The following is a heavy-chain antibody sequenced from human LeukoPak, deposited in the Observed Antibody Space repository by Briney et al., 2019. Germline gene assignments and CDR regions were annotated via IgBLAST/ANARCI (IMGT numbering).Heavy chain of an antibody. D-gene: IGHD3-22*01. V-gene: IGHV1-69*05. CDR3: ARGPGGRSGYYPLEDYYYYYYMDV. CDR1: GDTFSNYA. Sequence: SVKVSCKASGDTFSNYAISWVRQAPGQGLEWMGGIIPIFGTANYAQKLQGRVTMTTDTSTSTAYMELRSLRSDDTAVYYCARGPGGRSGYYPLEDYYYYYYMDVWGKGTTVTVSS. CDR2: IIPIFGTA. J-gene: IGHJ6*03.